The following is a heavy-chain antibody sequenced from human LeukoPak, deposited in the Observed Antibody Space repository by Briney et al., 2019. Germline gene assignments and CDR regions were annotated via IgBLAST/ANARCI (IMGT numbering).Heavy chain of an antibody. CDR2: IHNSGST. CDR1: GGSISSRAYY. CDR3: ARDALTGSPNWFDP. J-gene: IGHJ5*02. V-gene: IGHV4-61*02. Sequence: SETLSLTCTVSGGSISSRAYYWTWIRQPAGKGLEWIGPIHNSGSTYYNPSLKSRVTMSIDTSNNQFFLKLNSVTAADTAVYHCARDALTGSPNWFDPWGQGILVTVSS. D-gene: IGHD3-9*01.